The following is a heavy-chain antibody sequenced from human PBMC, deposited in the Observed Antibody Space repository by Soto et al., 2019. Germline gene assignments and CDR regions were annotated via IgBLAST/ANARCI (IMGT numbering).Heavy chain of an antibody. V-gene: IGHV1-69*13. CDR2: IIPIFGSA. CDR3: ARQLGPNAFDI. CDR1: GGTFSNYA. D-gene: IGHD1-1*01. J-gene: IGHJ3*02. Sequence: SVKVSCKASGGTFSNYAITWVRQAPGQGLEWLGRIIPIFGSANYAQKFQGRVTITADESTTTAYMELRSLRSDDTAVYYCARQLGPNAFDIWGQGTMVTVSS.